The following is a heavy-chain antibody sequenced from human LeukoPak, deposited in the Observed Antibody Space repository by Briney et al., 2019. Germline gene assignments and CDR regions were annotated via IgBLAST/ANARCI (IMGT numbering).Heavy chain of an antibody. CDR2: ISWNSGSI. D-gene: IGHD6-19*01. Sequence: GGSLRLSCAASGFTFDDYAMHWVRQAPGKGLEWVSGISWNSGSIGYADSVKGRFTISRDNAKNSLYLQMNSLRAEDTAVYYCASGYSSGWLYFDYWGQGTLVTVSS. V-gene: IGHV3-9*01. CDR1: GFTFDDYA. CDR3: ASGYSSGWLYFDY. J-gene: IGHJ4*02.